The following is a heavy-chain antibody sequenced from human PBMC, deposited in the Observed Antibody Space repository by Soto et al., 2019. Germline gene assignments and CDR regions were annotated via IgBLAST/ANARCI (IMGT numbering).Heavy chain of an antibody. D-gene: IGHD2-21*02. CDR1: GYTFTSYY. J-gene: IGHJ1*01. CDR3: AREHIVVVTANTSPDFQH. V-gene: IGHV1-46*01. CDR2: INPSGGST. Sequence: VASVKVSCKASGYTFTSYYMHWVRQAPGQGLEWMGIINPSGGSTSYAQKFQGRATMTRDTSTSTVYMELSSLRSEDTAVYYCAREHIVVVTANTSPDFQHWGQGTLVTVSS.